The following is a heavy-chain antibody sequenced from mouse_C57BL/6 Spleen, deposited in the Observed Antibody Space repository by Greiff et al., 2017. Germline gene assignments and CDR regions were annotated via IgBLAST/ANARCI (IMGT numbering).Heavy chain of an antibody. CDR1: GYSITSGYY. CDR3: ARDDGSFAY. Sequence: VQLQQSGPGLVKPSQSLSLTCSVTGYSITSGYYWNWLRQFPGNKLEWMGYISYDGSNNYNPSLKNRSAITRYTSKNQLFLKLKSGNTEDTATYYCARDDGSFAYWGQGTLGTVSA. CDR2: ISYDGSN. J-gene: IGHJ3*01. D-gene: IGHD2-3*01. V-gene: IGHV3-6*01.